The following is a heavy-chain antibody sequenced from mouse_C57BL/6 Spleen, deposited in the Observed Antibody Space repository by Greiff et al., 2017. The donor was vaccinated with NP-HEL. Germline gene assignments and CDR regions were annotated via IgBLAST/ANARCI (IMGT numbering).Heavy chain of an antibody. V-gene: IGHV2-6-1*01. CDR3: ARHGDGYDWYFDV. D-gene: IGHD2-2*01. CDR2: IWSDGST. J-gene: IGHJ1*01. CDR1: GFSLTSYG. Sequence: QVQLKESGPGLVAPSQSLSITCTVSGFSLTSYGVHWVRQPPGKGLEWLGVIWSDGSTTYNSALKSRLSSSKDNSKSQVFLKMNSLQTDDTAMYYCARHGDGYDWYFDVWGPGTTVTVSS.